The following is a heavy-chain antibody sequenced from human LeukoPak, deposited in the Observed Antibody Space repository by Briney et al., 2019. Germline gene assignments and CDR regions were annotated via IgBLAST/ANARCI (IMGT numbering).Heavy chain of an antibody. D-gene: IGHD3-9*01. J-gene: IGHJ4*02. CDR1: GFTFSSYG. CDR3: ARGSHYDILTGYSQRHYFDS. CDR2: ISYDGSNK. Sequence: GGSLRLACAASGFTFSSYGMHWVRQAPGKGLEWVAVISYDGSNKYYADSVKGRFTISRDNSKNTLYLQMNSLRAEDTAVYYCARGSHYDILTGYSQRHYFDSWGQGTLVTVSS. V-gene: IGHV3-30*03.